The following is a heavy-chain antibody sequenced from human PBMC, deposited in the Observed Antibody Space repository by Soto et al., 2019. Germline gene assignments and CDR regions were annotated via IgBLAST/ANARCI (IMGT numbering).Heavy chain of an antibody. CDR3: ARTPASGSYHWLFDY. D-gene: IGHD1-26*01. Sequence: PSETLSLTCTVSGGSISSYYWSWIRQPPGKGLEWIGYIYYSGSTNYNPSLKSRVTISVDTSKNQFSLKLSSVTAAGTAVYYCARTPASGSYHWLFDYWGQGTLVTVSS. CDR1: GGSISSYY. CDR2: IYYSGST. J-gene: IGHJ4*02. V-gene: IGHV4-59*01.